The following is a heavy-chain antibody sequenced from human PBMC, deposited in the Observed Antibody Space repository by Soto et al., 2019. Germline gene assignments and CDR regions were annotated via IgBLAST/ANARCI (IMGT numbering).Heavy chain of an antibody. V-gene: IGHV5-51*01. J-gene: IGHJ4*02. CDR3: ARRFTIFGVASSFDY. D-gene: IGHD3-3*01. CDR1: GYSFTSYW. CDR2: IYPGDSYT. Sequence: PGESLKISCKGSGYSFTSYWIGWVRQMPGKGLEWMGIIYPGDSYTRYSPSFQGQVTISAYKSISTAYLQWSSLKASDTAMYYCARRFTIFGVASSFDYWGQGTLVTVS.